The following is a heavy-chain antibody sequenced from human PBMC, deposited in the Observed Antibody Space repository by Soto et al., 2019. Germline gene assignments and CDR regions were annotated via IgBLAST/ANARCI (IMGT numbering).Heavy chain of an antibody. Sequence: SVKVSCKTSGGLFSSNAISWVRQAPGQGLEWMGGIIPVFTTPYYAQQFQGQITLTADESTSTAYMELSSLRSEDTAVDYCAAFSRGTYYYDSSGSAGFDYWGQGTLVTVSS. J-gene: IGHJ4*02. D-gene: IGHD3-22*01. V-gene: IGHV1-69*13. CDR3: AAFSRGTYYYDSSGSAGFDY. CDR1: GGLFSSNA. CDR2: IIPVFTTP.